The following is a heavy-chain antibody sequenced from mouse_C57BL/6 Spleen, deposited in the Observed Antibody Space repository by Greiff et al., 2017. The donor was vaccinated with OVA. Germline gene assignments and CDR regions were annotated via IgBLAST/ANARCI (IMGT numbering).Heavy chain of an antibody. CDR1: GFTFNTYA. D-gene: IGHD1-1*01. J-gene: IGHJ1*03. CDR3: VRERAIYYGSSSYWYFDV. V-gene: IGHV10-3*01. CDR2: IRSKSSNYAT. Sequence: EVQLVESGGGLVQPKGSLKLSCAASGFTFNTYAMHWVRQAPGKGLEWVARIRSKSSNYATYYADSVKDRFTISRDDSQSMLYLQMNNLKTEDTAMYYCVRERAIYYGSSSYWYFDVWGTGTTVTVSS.